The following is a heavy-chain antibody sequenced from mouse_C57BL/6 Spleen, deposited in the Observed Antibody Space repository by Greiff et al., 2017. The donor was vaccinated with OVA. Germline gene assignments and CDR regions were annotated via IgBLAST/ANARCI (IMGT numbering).Heavy chain of an antibody. Sequence: EVKLQESGPVLVKPGASVKMSCKASGYTFTDYYMNWVKQSHGKSLEWIGVINPYNGGTSYNQKFKGKATLTVDKSSSTAYMELNSLTSEDSAVYYCARDYYGSSSFAYWGQGTLVTVSA. CDR3: ARDYYGSSSFAY. V-gene: IGHV1-19*01. J-gene: IGHJ3*01. CDR1: GYTFTDYY. CDR2: INPYNGGT. D-gene: IGHD1-1*01.